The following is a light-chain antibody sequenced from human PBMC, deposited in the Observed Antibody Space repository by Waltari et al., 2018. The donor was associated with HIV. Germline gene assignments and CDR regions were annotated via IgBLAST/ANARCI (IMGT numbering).Light chain of an antibody. J-gene: IGLJ1*01. CDR1: ALPKQF. CDR3: QSTDISGTFAV. V-gene: IGLV3-25*03. CDR2: KDT. Sequence: YELTQPPSVSVSPGQTAQITCSGDALPKQFVYWYRQKPGQAPLLVMYKDTERPSGIPERFTGSSSGTSVTLTINGVQAEDEGDYYCQSTDISGTFAVFGAGTKVTVL.